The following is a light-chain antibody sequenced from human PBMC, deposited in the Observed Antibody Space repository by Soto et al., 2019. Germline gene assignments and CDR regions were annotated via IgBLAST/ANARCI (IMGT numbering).Light chain of an antibody. Sequence: DIQMTQSPSTLSGSVGDRVTITCRASQSISSYLNWYQQKPGKAPKLLIYAASSLQSGVPSRFSGSGSGTDFTLTINSPQPEDFATYYCQQSYSTPHTFGQGTRLEI. CDR1: QSISSY. V-gene: IGKV1-39*01. CDR2: AAS. CDR3: QQSYSTPHT. J-gene: IGKJ5*01.